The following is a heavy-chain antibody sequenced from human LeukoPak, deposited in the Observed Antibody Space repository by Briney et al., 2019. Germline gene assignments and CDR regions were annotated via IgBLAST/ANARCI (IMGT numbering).Heavy chain of an antibody. V-gene: IGHV3-48*01. CDR2: IIPSSTTM. Sequence: PGGSLRLSCAASGFTFSSYTVNWVRQAPGKGLEWVSDIIPSSTTMYYADSVKGRFTISRDNAKKSLYLQMNSLRAEDTAVYYCVRGRDSSGWYPLDAFDIWGQGTMVIVSS. J-gene: IGHJ3*02. CDR3: VRGRDSSGWYPLDAFDI. D-gene: IGHD6-19*01. CDR1: GFTFSSYT.